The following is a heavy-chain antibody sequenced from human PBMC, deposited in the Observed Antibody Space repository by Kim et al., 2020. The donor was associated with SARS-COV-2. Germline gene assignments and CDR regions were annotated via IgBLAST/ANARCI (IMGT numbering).Heavy chain of an antibody. CDR1: GFTFDDYA. CDR3: AKGAFQVATISGSFDY. J-gene: IGHJ4*02. V-gene: IGHV3-43*02. Sequence: GGSLRLSCAASGFTFDDYAMHWVRQAPGKGLEWVSLISGDGGSTYYADSVKGRFTISRDYSKNSLYLQMNSLRTEDTALYYCAKGAFQVATISGSFDYWGQGTLVTVSS. CDR2: ISGDGGST. D-gene: IGHD5-12*01.